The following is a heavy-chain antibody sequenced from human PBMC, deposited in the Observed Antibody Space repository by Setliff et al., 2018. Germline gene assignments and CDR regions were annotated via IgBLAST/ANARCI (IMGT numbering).Heavy chain of an antibody. CDR1: GGSISSSSYY. Sequence: SSETLSLTCIVSGGSISSSSYYWGWIRQPPGKGLEWIGSIDYSGTIYYNPSLKSRVTISVDTSKNQVSLKLSSVTAADTAVYYCARDVPFWSGYYTGYYYYYGMDVWGQGTTVTVSS. J-gene: IGHJ6*02. CDR2: IDYSGTI. V-gene: IGHV4-39*07. D-gene: IGHD3-3*01. CDR3: ARDVPFWSGYYTGYYYYYGMDV.